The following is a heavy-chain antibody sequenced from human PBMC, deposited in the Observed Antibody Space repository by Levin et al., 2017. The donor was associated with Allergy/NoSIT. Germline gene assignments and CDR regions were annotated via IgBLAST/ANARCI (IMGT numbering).Heavy chain of an antibody. V-gene: IGHV7-4-1*02. J-gene: IGHJ3*02. CDR2: INTNTGNP. CDR3: ARDRRVVVVAATAAFDI. Sequence: ASVKVSCKASGYTFTSYAMNWVRQAPGQGLEWMGWINTNTGNPTYAQGFTGRFVFSLDTSVSTAYLQISSLKAEDTAVYYCARDRRVVVVAATAAFDIWGQGTMVTVSS. D-gene: IGHD2-15*01. CDR1: GYTFTSYA.